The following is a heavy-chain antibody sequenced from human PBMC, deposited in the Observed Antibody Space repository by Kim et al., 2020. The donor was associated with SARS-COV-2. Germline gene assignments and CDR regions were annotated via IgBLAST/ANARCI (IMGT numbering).Heavy chain of an antibody. CDR3: ARGRIAARLLHLYYFDY. D-gene: IGHD6-6*01. CDR2: MNPNSGNT. CDR1: GYTFTSYD. J-gene: IGHJ4*02. V-gene: IGHV1-8*01. Sequence: ASVKVSCKASGYTFTSYDINWVRQATGQGLEWMGWMNPNSGNTGYAQKFQGRVTMTRNTSISTAYMELSSLRSEDTAVYYCARGRIAARLLHLYYFDYWGQGTLVTVSS.